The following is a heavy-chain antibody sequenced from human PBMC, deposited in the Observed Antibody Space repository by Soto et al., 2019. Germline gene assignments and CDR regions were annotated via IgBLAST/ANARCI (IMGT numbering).Heavy chain of an antibody. CDR1: DDSINSDKYY. Sequence: PSETLSLTCSVSDDSINSDKYYWGWIRQPPGKGLEWIVSIYYRGNAYYNPSLQTRVTISLDKSKSQFSLKLNSVTAADSAVYFCARLEGLATISYYFDFWGPGALVTVSS. V-gene: IGHV4-39*01. D-gene: IGHD5-12*01. J-gene: IGHJ4*02. CDR3: ARLEGLATISYYFDF. CDR2: IYYRGNA.